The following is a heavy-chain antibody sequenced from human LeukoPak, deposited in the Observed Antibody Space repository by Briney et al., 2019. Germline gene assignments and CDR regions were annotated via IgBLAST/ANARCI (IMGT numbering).Heavy chain of an antibody. Sequence: PSETLSLTCNVSGGSIRGYYWSWIRQPPGKGLEWIGEINHSGSTNYNPSLKSRVTISVDTSKNQFSLKLSSVTAADTAVYYCARAIAVGDYDYWGQGTLVTVSS. V-gene: IGHV4-34*01. CDR2: INHSGST. D-gene: IGHD6-19*01. J-gene: IGHJ4*02. CDR3: ARAIAVGDYDY. CDR1: GGSIRGYY.